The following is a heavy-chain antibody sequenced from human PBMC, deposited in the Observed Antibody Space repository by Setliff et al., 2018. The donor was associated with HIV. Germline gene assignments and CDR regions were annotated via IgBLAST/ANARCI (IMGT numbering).Heavy chain of an antibody. CDR3: ARDRVPKRGYTYREPDFDS. CDR2: ISPNYGGT. Sequence: ASVKVSCKASGYTFTRYGISWVRQAPGQGLEWMGRISPNYGGTHYPQKFQDRVTITRDTSANTGYMELSGLRSEDTAVYYCARDRVPKRGYTYREPDFDSWGQGTLVTVSS. D-gene: IGHD5-12*01. V-gene: IGHV1-18*01. CDR1: GYTFTRYG. J-gene: IGHJ5*01.